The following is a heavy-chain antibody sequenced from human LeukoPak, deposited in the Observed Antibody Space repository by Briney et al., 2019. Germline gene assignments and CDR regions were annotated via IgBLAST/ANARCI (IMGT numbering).Heavy chain of an antibody. CDR1: GFTFSSYA. Sequence: GGSLRLSCAASGFTFSSYAMSWVRQAPGKGLEWVSAISSGGSTYYADSVQGRFTISRDNSKNTLYLQMSSLRAEDTAVFYCAGHPTATYYFDFWGQGTLVTVSS. J-gene: IGHJ4*02. V-gene: IGHV3-23*01. D-gene: IGHD4-11*01. CDR3: AGHPTATYYFDF. CDR2: ISSGGST.